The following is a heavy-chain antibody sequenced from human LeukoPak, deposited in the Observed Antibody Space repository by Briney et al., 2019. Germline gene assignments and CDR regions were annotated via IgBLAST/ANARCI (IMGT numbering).Heavy chain of an antibody. D-gene: IGHD4-11*01. V-gene: IGHV3-30*02. CDR3: AKDRYSNYDYFDY. CDR2: IRYDGSNK. J-gene: IGHJ4*02. Sequence: GGSLRLSCAASGFNFSSYGMHWVRQAPGKGLEWVAFIRYDGSNKYYADSVKGRFTISRDNSKNTLYLQMNSLRAEDTAVYYCAKDRYSNYDYFDYWGQGTLVTVSS. CDR1: GFNFSSYG.